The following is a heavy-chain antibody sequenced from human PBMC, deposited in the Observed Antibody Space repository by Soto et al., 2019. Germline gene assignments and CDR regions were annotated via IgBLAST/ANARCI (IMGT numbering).Heavy chain of an antibody. J-gene: IGHJ4*02. V-gene: IGHV3-11*01. CDR3: ASGKWSLDY. CDR2: ISNSDYTT. Sequence: QVHLVASGGGLVKPGGSLRLSCVASGITLSDNYMTWIRQAPGKGLEWLSYISNSDYTTYYADSVKGRFTISRDNAKNSLYLQLNGLRVEDTAVSYCASGKWSLDYWGQGILVSVSS. D-gene: IGHD2-8*01. CDR1: GITLSDNY.